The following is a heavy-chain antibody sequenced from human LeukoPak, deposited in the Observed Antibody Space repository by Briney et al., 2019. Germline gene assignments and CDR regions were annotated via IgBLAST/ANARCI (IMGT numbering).Heavy chain of an antibody. CDR1: GYTFTSYY. CDR2: IIPIFGTA. J-gene: IGHJ4*02. CDR3: ARVRDSSSY. V-gene: IGHV1-69*13. D-gene: IGHD6-6*01. Sequence: SVKVSCKASGYTFTSYYMHWVRQAPGQGLEWMGGIIPIFGTANYAQKFQGRVTITADESTSTAYMELSSLRSEDTAVYYCARVRDSSSYRGQGTLVTVSS.